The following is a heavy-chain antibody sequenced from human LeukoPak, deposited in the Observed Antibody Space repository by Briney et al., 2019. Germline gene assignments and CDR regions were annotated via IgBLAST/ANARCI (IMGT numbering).Heavy chain of an antibody. CDR1: GYTFTSYY. CDR3: ARAGPGYCSGGSCYLADAFDI. CDR2: INPSGGST. V-gene: IGHV1-46*01. J-gene: IGHJ3*02. Sequence: ASVKVSCKASGYTFTSYYMHWVRQAPGQGLEWMGIINPSGGSTSYAQKFQGRVTMTRDMSTSTVYMELSSLRSEDTAVYYCARAGPGYCSGGSCYLADAFDIWGQGTMVTVSS. D-gene: IGHD2-15*01.